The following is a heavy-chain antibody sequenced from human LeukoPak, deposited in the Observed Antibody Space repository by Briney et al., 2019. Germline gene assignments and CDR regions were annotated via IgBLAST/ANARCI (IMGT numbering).Heavy chain of an antibody. D-gene: IGHD3-22*01. CDR2: ISKTSSHI. J-gene: IGHJ5*02. CDR3: VVDYDSSGPINWFDP. V-gene: IGHV3-21*01. CDR1: GFTFSSYS. Sequence: PGGSLRLSCAASGFTFSSYSMDWVRQAPGKGLEWVSSISKTSSHIYYADSVKGRFTISRDNSKNTLYLQMSSLRAEDTAVYYCVVDYDSSGPINWFDPWGQGTLVTVSS.